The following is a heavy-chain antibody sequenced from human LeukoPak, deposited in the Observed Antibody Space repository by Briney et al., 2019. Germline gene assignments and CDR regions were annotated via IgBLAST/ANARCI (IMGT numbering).Heavy chain of an antibody. CDR2: ISGSGST. D-gene: IGHD6-19*01. CDR1: AFIFSGHW. Sequence: QSGGSLRLSCEGSAFIFSGHWMNWVRQAPGKGLEWVSAISGSGSTYYADSVKGRFTISRDNSKNTLYLQMNSLRAEDTAVYYCAKFAGIAVAKNWGQGTLVTVSS. CDR3: AKFAGIAVAKN. V-gene: IGHV3-23*01. J-gene: IGHJ1*01.